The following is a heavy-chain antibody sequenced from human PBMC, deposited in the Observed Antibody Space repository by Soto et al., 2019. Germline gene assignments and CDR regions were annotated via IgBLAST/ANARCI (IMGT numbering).Heavy chain of an antibody. CDR3: ARLGSGWSTDY. V-gene: IGHV3-33*01. D-gene: IGHD6-19*01. CDR1: GFTFSNYG. CDR2: IWYDGSNK. J-gene: IGHJ4*02. Sequence: GGSLRLSCAASGFTFSNYGIHWVRQAPGKGLEWVAVIWYDGSNKYYADSVKGRFTISRDNSRNTVYLQMNSLRAEDTAVYYCARLGSGWSTDYWGQGTLVTVSS.